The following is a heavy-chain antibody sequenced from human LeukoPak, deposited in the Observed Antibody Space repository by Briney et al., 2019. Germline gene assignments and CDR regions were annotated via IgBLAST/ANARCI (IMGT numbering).Heavy chain of an antibody. CDR3: ARLPTDYMDV. CDR1: GGSISSYY. J-gene: IGHJ6*03. Sequence: PSETLSLTCTVSGGSISSYYWNWIRQSPGKGLEWIGYIYTGGSTNYNPSLKSRVTMSVDTSNNQFSLRLSSVTAADTAVYYCARLPTDYMDVWGKGTTVTVSS. CDR2: IYTGGST. V-gene: IGHV4-4*09.